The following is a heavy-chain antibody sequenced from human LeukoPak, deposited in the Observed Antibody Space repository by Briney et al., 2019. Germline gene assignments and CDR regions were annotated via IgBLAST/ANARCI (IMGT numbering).Heavy chain of an antibody. D-gene: IGHD1-1*01. Sequence: PGGSLRLSCTAYGLSFIEYSMNWVRQAPGKGLEWISYIKIDRGNTKYADSVRGGFTSSAEKAKNSLYLQMISLRVEDTAVYYCARDHNIAFDNGGKGTLV. CDR2: IKIDRGNT. V-gene: IGHV3-48*01. CDR3: ARDHNIAFDN. CDR1: GLSFIEYS. J-gene: IGHJ4*02.